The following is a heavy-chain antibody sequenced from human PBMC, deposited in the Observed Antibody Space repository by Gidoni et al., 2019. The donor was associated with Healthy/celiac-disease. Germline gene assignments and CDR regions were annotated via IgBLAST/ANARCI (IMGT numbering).Heavy chain of an antibody. CDR2: ISWNSGSI. Sequence: DVQLVESGGGLVQPGRSLRLSCAASGFTFDDYAMHWVRQAPGKGLEWVSGISWNSGSIGYADSVKGRFTISRDNAKNSLYLQMNSLRAEDTALYYCAKDMRWELPGDGMDVWGQGTTVTVSS. CDR3: AKDMRWELPGDGMDV. D-gene: IGHD1-26*01. J-gene: IGHJ6*02. V-gene: IGHV3-9*01. CDR1: GFTFDDYA.